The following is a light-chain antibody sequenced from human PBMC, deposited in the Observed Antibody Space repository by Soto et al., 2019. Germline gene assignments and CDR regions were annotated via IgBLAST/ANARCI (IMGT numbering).Light chain of an antibody. Sequence: DIQMTQSPSSLSAFVGDRVTSTCRASQGIHIYLAWYQQKPGKAPESLIYGASSLQSGVPSRFSASGSGTEFTLTISSLQPEDFATYYCQQYHSYPLTLGQGTRLEIK. CDR2: GAS. V-gene: IGKV1-16*01. J-gene: IGKJ5*01. CDR1: QGIHIY. CDR3: QQYHSYPLT.